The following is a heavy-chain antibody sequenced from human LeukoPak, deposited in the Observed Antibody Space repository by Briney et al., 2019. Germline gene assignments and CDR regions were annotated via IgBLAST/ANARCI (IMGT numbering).Heavy chain of an antibody. V-gene: IGHV4-4*07. CDR2: IYTSGST. D-gene: IGHD7-27*01. J-gene: IGHJ6*03. CDR1: GGSFSGYY. CDR3: AREPTGDPVQGGGYMDV. Sequence: SETLSLTCAVYGGSFSGYYWSRIRQPAGKGLEWIGRIYTSGSTNYNPSLKSRVTISVDTSKNQFSLKLSSVTAADTAVYYCAREPTGDPVQGGGYMDVWGKGTTVTVSS.